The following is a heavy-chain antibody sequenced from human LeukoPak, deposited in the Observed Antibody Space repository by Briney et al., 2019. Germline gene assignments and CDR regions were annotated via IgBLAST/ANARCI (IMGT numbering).Heavy chain of an antibody. CDR3: AKSGDCSRWYFDL. J-gene: IGHJ2*01. CDR2: ISWNSGSI. V-gene: IGHV3-9*01. D-gene: IGHD2-21*02. Sequence: GGSLRLSCAASGFTFHDYAMHWVRQAPGKGLGWVSGISWNSGSIRHADSVKGRFNISRDNAKNSLYLQMNSLRAEDTALYYCAKSGDCSRWYFDLWGRGTLVTVSS. CDR1: GFTFHDYA.